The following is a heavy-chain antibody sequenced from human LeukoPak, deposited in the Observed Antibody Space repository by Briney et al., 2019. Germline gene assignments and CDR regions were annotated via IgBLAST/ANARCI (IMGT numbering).Heavy chain of an antibody. V-gene: IGHV4-34*01. D-gene: IGHD3-22*01. CDR1: GGSFSGYY. CDR3: ARDYYYDSSGYYY. CDR2: INHSGST. J-gene: IGHJ4*02. Sequence: PSETLSLTCAVYGGSFSGYYWSWIRQPPGKGLEWIGEINHSGSTNYNPSLKSRVTISVDTSKNQSSLKLSSVTAADTAVYYCARDYYYDSSGYYYWGQGTLVTVSS.